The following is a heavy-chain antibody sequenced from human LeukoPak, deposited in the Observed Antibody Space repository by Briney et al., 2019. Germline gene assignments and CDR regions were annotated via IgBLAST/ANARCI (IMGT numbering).Heavy chain of an antibody. V-gene: IGHV3-48*01. J-gene: IGHJ4*02. D-gene: IGHD2/OR15-2a*01. Sequence: GGSLRLSCAASGFTFTRYSMNWVRQAPGKGLEWVSYISDSSSTIYYADSVKGRFTISRDDAKNSLYLQMNSLRAEDTAVYYCARARGNSLRVLVDSWGQGTLVTVSS. CDR3: ARARGNSLRVLVDS. CDR2: ISDSSSTI. CDR1: GFTFTRYS.